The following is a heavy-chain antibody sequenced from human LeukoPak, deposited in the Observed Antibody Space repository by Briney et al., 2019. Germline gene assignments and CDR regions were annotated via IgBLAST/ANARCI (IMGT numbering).Heavy chain of an antibody. CDR3: AREEGGKLGIDYYFDY. CDR1: GFTFSSYG. Sequence: PGGSLRLSCAASGFTFSSYGMNWVRQAPGKGLEWVSSISSSSSYIYYADSVKGRFTISRDNAKNSLYLQMNSLRAEDTAVYYCAREEGGKLGIDYYFDYWGQGTLVTVSS. V-gene: IGHV3-21*01. D-gene: IGHD7-27*01. J-gene: IGHJ4*02. CDR2: ISSSSSYI.